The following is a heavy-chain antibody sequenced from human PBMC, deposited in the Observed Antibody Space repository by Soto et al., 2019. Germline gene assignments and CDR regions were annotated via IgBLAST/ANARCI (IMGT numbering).Heavy chain of an antibody. Sequence: PGGSLRLSCAASGFTFSSYGMHWVRQAPGKGLEWVAVIWYDGSNKYYADSVKGRFTISRDNSKNTLYLQMNSLRAEDTAVYYCARTKMGATRGLWDYYYYGMDVWGQGTTVTVSS. J-gene: IGHJ6*02. CDR2: IWYDGSNK. CDR1: GFTFSSYG. CDR3: ARTKMGATRGLWDYYYYGMDV. D-gene: IGHD1-26*01. V-gene: IGHV3-33*01.